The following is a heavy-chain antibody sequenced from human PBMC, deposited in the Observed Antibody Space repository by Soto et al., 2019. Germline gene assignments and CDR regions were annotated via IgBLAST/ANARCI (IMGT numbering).Heavy chain of an antibody. V-gene: IGHV1-3*01. D-gene: IGHD2-2*01. CDR2: INAGNGNT. Sequence: ASVKVSCKASGYTFTSYAMHWVRQAPGQRLEWMGWINAGNGNTKYSQKFQGRVTITRDTSASTAYMELSSLRSEDTAVYYCARLSVMFVVVVPAAIGAFDIWGQGTMVTVSS. J-gene: IGHJ3*02. CDR3: ARLSVMFVVVVPAAIGAFDI. CDR1: GYTFTSYA.